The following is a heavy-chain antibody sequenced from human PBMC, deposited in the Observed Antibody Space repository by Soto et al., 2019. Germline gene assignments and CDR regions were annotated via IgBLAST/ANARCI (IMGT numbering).Heavy chain of an antibody. CDR2: ISYDGSNK. Sequence: QVQLVESGGGVVQPGRSLRLSCAASGFTFSSYGMHWVRQAPGKGLEWVAVISYDGSNKYYADSVKGRFTISRDNSKNTLYLQMNSRRAEDTAVYYCAKVGLTSNWYFDLWGRGTLVTVSS. CDR1: GFTFSSYG. V-gene: IGHV3-30*18. J-gene: IGHJ2*01. D-gene: IGHD7-27*01. CDR3: AKVGLTSNWYFDL.